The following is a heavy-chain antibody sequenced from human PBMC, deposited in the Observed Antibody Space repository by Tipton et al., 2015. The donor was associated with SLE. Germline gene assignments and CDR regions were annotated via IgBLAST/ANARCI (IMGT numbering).Heavy chain of an antibody. J-gene: IGHJ4*02. CDR1: GGSISTYY. CDR3: ARHTDVIGWVDY. CDR2: IYYSGST. D-gene: IGHD3-16*02. V-gene: IGHV4-59*08. Sequence: GLVKPSETLSLTCSISGGSISTYYWTWIRQPPGKGLEWIGYIYYSGSTNYNPSLKSRVTISVDTSKNQFSLKLNSLTAADTAVYYCARHTDVIGWVDYWGQGTLVTVSS.